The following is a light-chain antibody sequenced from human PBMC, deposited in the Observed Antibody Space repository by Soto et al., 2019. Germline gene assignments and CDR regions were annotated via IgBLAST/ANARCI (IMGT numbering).Light chain of an antibody. CDR1: SSDVGSYNL. J-gene: IGLJ2*01. Sequence: QSVLTQPASVSGSPGQSITISCTGTSSDVGSYNLVSWYQHHPGKAPKLRMYEVNKRPSGVSNRFSGSKSGNTASLTISGLQAEDEGDYYCCSYAGSSTFVVFGGGTKVTVL. CDR2: EVN. V-gene: IGLV2-23*02. CDR3: CSYAGSSTFVV.